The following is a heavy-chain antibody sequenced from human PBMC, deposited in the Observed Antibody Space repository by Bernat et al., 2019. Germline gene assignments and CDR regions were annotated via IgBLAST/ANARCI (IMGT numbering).Heavy chain of an antibody. Sequence: QVQLVESGGGVVQPGRSLRLSCAASGFTFSSYAMHWVRQAPGKGLEWVAVISYDESNKFYADSVKGRFTISRDNSENTLYLQMNSLNTEDTAVYYCARDRAVGSGYFHFDYWGQGTLVTVSS. CDR1: GFTFSSYA. CDR2: ISYDESNK. V-gene: IGHV3-30-3*01. CDR3: ARDRAVGSGYFHFDY. D-gene: IGHD5-12*01. J-gene: IGHJ4*02.